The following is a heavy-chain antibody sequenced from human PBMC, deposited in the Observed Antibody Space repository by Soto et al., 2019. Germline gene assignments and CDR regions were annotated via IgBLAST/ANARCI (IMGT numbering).Heavy chain of an antibody. V-gene: IGHV1-18*01. CDR1: GYDFTNYG. J-gene: IGHJ4*02. D-gene: IGHD3-9*01. Sequence: QVRLVQSGAEVKKPGASVKVSCKTYGYDFTNYGINWVRQAPGQGLEWMGWISAYNGNIVYAQNFRGRATLTTDTPTGSAYMELRRLTSDDSAVYYCAGGPDILTGWKFTFWGKGTLVTVSS. CDR3: AGGPDILTGWKFTF. CDR2: ISAYNGNI.